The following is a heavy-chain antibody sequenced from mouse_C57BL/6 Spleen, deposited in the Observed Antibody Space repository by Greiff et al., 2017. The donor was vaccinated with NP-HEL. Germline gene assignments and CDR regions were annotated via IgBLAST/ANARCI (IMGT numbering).Heavy chain of an antibody. CDR2: IYPGSGST. CDR1: GYTFTSYW. Sequence: QVQLKESGAELVKPGASVKMSCKASGYTFTSYWITWVKQRPGQGLEWIGDIYPGSGSTNYNEKFKSKATLTVDTSSSTAYMQLSSLTSEDSAVYYCARGLLDYAMDYWGQGTSVTVSS. J-gene: IGHJ4*01. D-gene: IGHD2-10*01. CDR3: ARGLLDYAMDY. V-gene: IGHV1-55*01.